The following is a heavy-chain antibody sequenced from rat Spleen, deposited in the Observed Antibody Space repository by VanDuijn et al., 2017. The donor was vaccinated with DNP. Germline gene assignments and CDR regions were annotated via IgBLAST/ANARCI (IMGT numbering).Heavy chain of an antibody. CDR3: AIANGDY. Sequence: EVQLVESGGGLVQPGRSLKLSCAASGFTFSDYNMAWVRQAPTKGLEWVAAIRHDGGSIYYRDSVKGRFTISRDNAKNTLYLHMNSLRSEDTATYYCAIANGDYWGQGVMVTVSS. CDR2: IRHDGGSI. V-gene: IGHV5-7*01. J-gene: IGHJ2*01. CDR1: GFTFSDYN. D-gene: IGHD4-1*01.